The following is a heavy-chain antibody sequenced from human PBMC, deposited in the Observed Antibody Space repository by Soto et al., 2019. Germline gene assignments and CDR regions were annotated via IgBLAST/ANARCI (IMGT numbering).Heavy chain of an antibody. J-gene: IGHJ6*02. CDR2: IYYSGST. V-gene: IGHV4-30-4*01. CDR1: GGSISSGDYY. D-gene: IGHD3-3*01. CDR3: ARDNILGILYGGMDV. Sequence: SETLSLTCTVSGGSISSGDYYWSWIRQPPGKGLEWIGHIYYSGSTYYNPSLKSRVTISVDTSKNQFSLKLSSVTAADTAVYYCARDNILGILYGGMDVWGQGTTVTVSS.